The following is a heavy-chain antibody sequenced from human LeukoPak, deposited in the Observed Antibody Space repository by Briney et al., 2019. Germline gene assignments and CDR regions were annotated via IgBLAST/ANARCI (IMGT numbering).Heavy chain of an antibody. CDR2: IHNSGRT. D-gene: IGHD1-14*01. Sequence: SETLSLTCSVSGGSVSSYYWSWIRQSPGKGLEWIRYIHNSGRTNYNPSLKSRVTGFVDTSKNQVSLRLSSVTAADTAVYYCARHGTISSESYFDYWGQGALVTVSS. J-gene: IGHJ4*02. CDR3: ARHGTISSESYFDY. V-gene: IGHV4-59*08. CDR1: GGSVSSYY.